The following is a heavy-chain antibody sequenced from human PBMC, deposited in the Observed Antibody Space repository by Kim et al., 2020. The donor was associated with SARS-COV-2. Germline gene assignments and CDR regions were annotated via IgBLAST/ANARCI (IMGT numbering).Heavy chain of an antibody. CDR2: ISYDGGNK. J-gene: IGHJ4*02. CDR1: GFTFSSYG. Sequence: GGSLRLSCAASGFTFSSYGMHWVRQAPGKGLEWVVVISYDGGNKYYAESVKGRFTISRDNSKNTVYLQMNSLRAEDTAVYYCTKAEYYYGPFDYWGQGTLVTVSS. CDR3: TKAEYYYGPFDY. V-gene: IGHV3-30*18. D-gene: IGHD3-10*01.